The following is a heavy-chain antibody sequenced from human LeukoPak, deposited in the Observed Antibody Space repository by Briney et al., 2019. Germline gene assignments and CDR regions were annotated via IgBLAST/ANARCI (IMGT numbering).Heavy chain of an antibody. Sequence: SDTLSLTCAVSGYSISSSNWWGWIRQPPGKGLEWIGYIYYSGSIYYNPSLKSRVTMSVDTSKSQFSLKLSSVTAADTAVYYCARRDYDSSGYPYFDYWGQGTLVTVSS. CDR3: ARRDYDSSGYPYFDY. CDR1: GYSISSSNW. CDR2: IYYSGSI. V-gene: IGHV4-28*05. D-gene: IGHD3-22*01. J-gene: IGHJ4*02.